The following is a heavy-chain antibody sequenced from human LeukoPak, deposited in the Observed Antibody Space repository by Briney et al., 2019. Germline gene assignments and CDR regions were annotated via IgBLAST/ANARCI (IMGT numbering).Heavy chain of an antibody. CDR2: ISGSGGST. CDR1: GFTFSSYA. J-gene: IGHJ2*01. D-gene: IGHD4-17*01. Sequence: GGSLRLSCAASGFTFSSYAMSWVRQAPGKGLEWVSAISGSGGSTYYADSAKGRFTISRDNSKNTLYLQMNSLRAEDTVVYYCSRGDYPTWYFDLWGRGTLVTVSS. V-gene: IGHV3-23*01. CDR3: SRGDYPTWYFDL.